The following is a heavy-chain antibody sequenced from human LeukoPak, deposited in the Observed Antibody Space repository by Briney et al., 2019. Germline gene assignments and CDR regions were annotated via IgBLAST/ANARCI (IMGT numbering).Heavy chain of an antibody. CDR2: INHSGST. J-gene: IGHJ4*02. Sequence: SETLSLTCAVYGGSFSGYYWSWIRQPPGKGLEWIGEINHSGSTNYNPSLKSRVTISVDTSKNQFSLKLSSVTAADTAVYYCARGDRVAARPEGHDYWGQGTLVTVSS. CDR3: ARGDRVAARPEGHDY. V-gene: IGHV4-34*01. D-gene: IGHD6-6*01. CDR1: GGSFSGYY.